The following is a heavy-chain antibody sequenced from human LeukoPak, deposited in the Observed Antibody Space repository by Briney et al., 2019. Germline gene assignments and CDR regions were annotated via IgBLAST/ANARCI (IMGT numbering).Heavy chain of an antibody. CDR2: INPNSGGT. J-gene: IGHJ5*02. D-gene: IGHD2-15*01. V-gene: IGHV1-2*02. CDR3: ARGYCRGGSCYDGWFDP. Sequence: ASVTVSCKASGYTFTGYYMHWVRQAPGQGLEWMGWINPNSGGTNYAQNFQGRVTMTRDTSISTAYMVLSRLRSDDTAVYYCARGYCRGGSCYDGWFDPWGQGTLVTVSS. CDR1: GYTFTGYY.